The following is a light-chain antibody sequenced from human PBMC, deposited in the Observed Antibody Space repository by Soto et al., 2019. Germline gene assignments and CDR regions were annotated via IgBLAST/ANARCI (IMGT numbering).Light chain of an antibody. J-gene: IGLJ2*01. Sequence: QSALTQPPSASGSPGQSVTISCTGTSSDVGGYNYVSWYQQHPGKAPTLMIYEVSKRPSGVPDRFSGSKSGNTASLTVSGLQAEDEADYYCSSYAGSKGVFGGGTKLTVL. V-gene: IGLV2-8*01. CDR2: EVS. CDR3: SSYAGSKGV. CDR1: SSDVGGYNY.